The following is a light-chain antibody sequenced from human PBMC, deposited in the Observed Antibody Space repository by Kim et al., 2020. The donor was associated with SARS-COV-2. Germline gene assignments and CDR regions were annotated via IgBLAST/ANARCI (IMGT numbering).Light chain of an antibody. J-gene: IGKJ1*01. CDR1: QGINSW. CDR3: QQANSFPQT. CDR2: AAS. Sequence: ASVGERVTITCRASQGINSWLVWYQQKPGKAPKLLIYAASSLQSGVPSRFSGSGFGTDFTLTISSLQPEDFATYYCQQANSFPQTFGQGTKVEIK. V-gene: IGKV1-12*01.